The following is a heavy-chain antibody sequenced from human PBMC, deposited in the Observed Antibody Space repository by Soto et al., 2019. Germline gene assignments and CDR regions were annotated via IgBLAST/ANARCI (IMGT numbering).Heavy chain of an antibody. D-gene: IGHD3-22*01. CDR3: ARVTYYYDRSGHLYYFDY. V-gene: IGHV4-59*11. J-gene: IGHJ4*02. CDR1: PSSHRHHP. CDR2: LYDSGST. Sequence: YESLSLTFSLSPSSHRHHPLTRRPAPPAHSLEWIGFLYDSGSTDYNPSLKSRVSISVDTSKNQFSLKLSSVTAADTAVYYCARVTYYYDRSGHLYYFDYWGQGTLVTVSS.